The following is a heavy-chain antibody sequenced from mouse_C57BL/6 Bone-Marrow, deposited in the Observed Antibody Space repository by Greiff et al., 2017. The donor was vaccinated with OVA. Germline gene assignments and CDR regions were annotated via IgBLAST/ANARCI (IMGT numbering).Heavy chain of an antibody. Sequence: QVQLKQSGAELVRPGASVTLSCKASGYTFTDYEMHWVKQTPVHGLEWIGAIDPETGGTAYNQKFKGKAILTADKSSSTAYMELRSLTSEDSAVYYCTRNYGSSFVYWYFDVWGTGTTVTVSS. V-gene: IGHV1-15*01. CDR1: GYTFTDYE. D-gene: IGHD1-1*01. CDR3: TRNYGSSFVYWYFDV. CDR2: IDPETGGT. J-gene: IGHJ1*03.